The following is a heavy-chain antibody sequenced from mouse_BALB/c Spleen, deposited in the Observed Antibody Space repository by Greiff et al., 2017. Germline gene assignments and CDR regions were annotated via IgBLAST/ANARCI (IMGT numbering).Heavy chain of an antibody. V-gene: IGHV1-4*02. CDR2: INPSSGYT. CDR3: ARRSYGNFEY. CDR1: GYTFTSYT. J-gene: IGHJ2*01. Sequence: VHLQQSAAELARPGASVKMSCKASGYTFTSYTMHWVKQRPGQGLEWIGYINPSSGYTEYNQKFKDKTTLTADKSSSTAYMQLSSLTSEDSAVYYCARRSYGNFEYWGKGTTLTVAA. D-gene: IGHD2-1*01.